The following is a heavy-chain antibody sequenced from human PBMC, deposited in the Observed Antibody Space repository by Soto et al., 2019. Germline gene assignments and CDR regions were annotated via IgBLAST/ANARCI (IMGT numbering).Heavy chain of an antibody. CDR3: AREFMITFGGVIAPDNWFDP. V-gene: IGHV3-66*01. CDR1: GFTVSSNY. D-gene: IGHD3-16*02. J-gene: IGHJ5*02. Sequence: PGGSLRLSCAASGFTVSSNYMSWVRQAPGKGLEWVSVIYSGGSTYYADSVKGRFTISRDNSKNTLYLQMNSLRAEDTAVYYCAREFMITFGGVIAPDNWFDPWGQGTLVTVSS. CDR2: IYSGGST.